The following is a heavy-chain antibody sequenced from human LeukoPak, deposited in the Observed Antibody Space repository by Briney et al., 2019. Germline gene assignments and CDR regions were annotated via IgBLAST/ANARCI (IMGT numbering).Heavy chain of an antibody. CDR3: AREGPFRYCSSTSCP. CDR2: IYHSGST. D-gene: IGHD2-2*01. V-gene: IGHV4-38-2*02. Sequence: SETLSLTCPVSGYSISSGYYWGWIRQPPGTGLEWIGSIYHSGSTYYNPSLKSRVTISVDTSKNQFSLKLSSVTAADTAVYYCAREGPFRYCSSTSCPWGQGTLVTVSS. CDR1: GYSISSGYY. J-gene: IGHJ5*02.